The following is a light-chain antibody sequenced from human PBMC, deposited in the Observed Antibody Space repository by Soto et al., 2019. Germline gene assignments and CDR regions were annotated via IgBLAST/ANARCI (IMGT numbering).Light chain of an antibody. V-gene: IGLV2-14*01. Sequence: QSALTQPASVSGSRGQSITISCTGTSSDVGGYNFVSWYQQHPGKAPKFMIYEVINRPSGVSNRFSGSKSGNTASLTISGLQAEYEADYYCSSYTNNRTWVFGGGTKLTVL. J-gene: IGLJ3*02. CDR3: SSYTNNRTWV. CDR2: EVI. CDR1: SSDVGGYNF.